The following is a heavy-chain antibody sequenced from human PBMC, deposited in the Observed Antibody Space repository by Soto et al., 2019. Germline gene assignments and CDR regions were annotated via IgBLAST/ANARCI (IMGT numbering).Heavy chain of an antibody. D-gene: IGHD2-15*01. Sequence: SGALSLTCTRSNGSIGEFYCTWIRKSPGKGLAWSGHIYKSGNTKYNPSLESRVTISIDTSKNQFSLRLSSVTAADTAVYFCARFQFFCSGGSCKDGRSGGVDPWGQGTLVTVSS. CDR3: ARFQFFCSGGSCKDGRSGGVDP. J-gene: IGHJ5*02. CDR1: NGSIGEFY. CDR2: IYKSGNT. V-gene: IGHV4-59*01.